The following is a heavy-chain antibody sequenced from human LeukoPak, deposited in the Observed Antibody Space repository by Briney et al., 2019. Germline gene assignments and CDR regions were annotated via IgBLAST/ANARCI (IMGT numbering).Heavy chain of an antibody. D-gene: IGHD1-1*01. V-gene: IGHV3-7*03. CDR1: GFTFSTYW. Sequence: PGGSLRLSCAASGFTFSTYWMSWVRQAPGKGLEWVANTNPDGSDKYYADSLKGRLTISRDNAKNSLYLQMNSLTAEDTAMYYCARDRDGKDYWGQGTLVTVSS. CDR2: TNPDGSDK. CDR3: ARDRDGKDY. J-gene: IGHJ4*02.